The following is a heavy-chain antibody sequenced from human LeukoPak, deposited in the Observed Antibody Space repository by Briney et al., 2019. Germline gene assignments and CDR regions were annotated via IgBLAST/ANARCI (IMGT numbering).Heavy chain of an antibody. CDR2: IHYSGRP. D-gene: IGHD2-2*01. Sequence: PSETLSLTCTVSGGSISGHYWTWIRQPPGKGLEWIGQIHYSGRPDYNPSLKSRVTISVDTSKNQLSLKVTSVTAADTAVYYCARSRVPATSPLDYWGQGTLVTVSS. J-gene: IGHJ4*02. CDR3: ARSRVPATSPLDY. CDR1: GGSISGHY. V-gene: IGHV4-59*11.